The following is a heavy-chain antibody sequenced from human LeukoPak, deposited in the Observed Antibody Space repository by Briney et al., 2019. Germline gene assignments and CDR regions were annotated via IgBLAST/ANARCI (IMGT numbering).Heavy chain of an antibody. CDR2: ISSSSSTI. Sequence: PGGSLRLSCAASGFTFSSYSMNWVRQAPGKGLEWVSYISSSSSTIYYADSVKGRFTISRDNAKNSLYLQMNSLRDEDTAVYYCARLNYYYDSSGYYYADENFDYWGQGTLVTVSS. V-gene: IGHV3-48*02. CDR3: ARLNYYYDSSGYYYADENFDY. J-gene: IGHJ4*02. CDR1: GFTFSSYS. D-gene: IGHD3-22*01.